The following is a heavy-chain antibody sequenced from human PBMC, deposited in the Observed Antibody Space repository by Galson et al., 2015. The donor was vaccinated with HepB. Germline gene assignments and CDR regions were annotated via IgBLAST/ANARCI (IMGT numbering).Heavy chain of an antibody. CDR3: ARQTTTTVIYHGMDV. Sequence: SVKVSCKASGYTFTSYGITWVRQAPGQGLEWMGRINPNSGGTDYAQKFQGRVTMTRDTSISTAYMELSSLRSDDTAVYYCARQTTTTVIYHGMDVWGQGTTVTVS. D-gene: IGHD4-11*01. CDR2: INPNSGGT. J-gene: IGHJ6*02. CDR1: GYTFTSYG. V-gene: IGHV1-2*06.